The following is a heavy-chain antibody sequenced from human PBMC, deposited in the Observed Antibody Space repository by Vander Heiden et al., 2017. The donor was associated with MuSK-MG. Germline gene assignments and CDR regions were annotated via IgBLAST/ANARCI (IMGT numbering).Heavy chain of an antibody. J-gene: IGHJ4*02. CDR2: IWYDGSNK. V-gene: IGHV3-33*06. CDR1: AFTFSRYG. Sequence: QVQLVESGGGVVQPGRSLRLSCAASAFTFSRYGMHWVRQAPGKGLEWVAVIWYDGSNKYYADSVKGRFTISRDNSKNTLYLQMNSQRAEDTAVYYCAKSWIAAAGTGYFDYWGQGTLVTVSS. CDR3: AKSWIAAAGTGYFDY. D-gene: IGHD6-13*01.